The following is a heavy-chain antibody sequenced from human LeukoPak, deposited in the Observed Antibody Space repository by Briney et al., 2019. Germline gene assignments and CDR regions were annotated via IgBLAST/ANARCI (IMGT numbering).Heavy chain of an antibody. CDR1: GFTFSGSA. J-gene: IGHJ4*02. Sequence: QPGGSLRLSCAASGFTFSGSAMHWVRQASGKGLEWVGRIRSKANSYATAYAASVKGRFTISRDNAKNSLYLQMNSLRAEDTAVYYCARMEWLSWYYFDYWGQGTLVTVSS. CDR2: IRSKANSYAT. CDR3: ARMEWLSWYYFDY. V-gene: IGHV3-73*01. D-gene: IGHD3-3*01.